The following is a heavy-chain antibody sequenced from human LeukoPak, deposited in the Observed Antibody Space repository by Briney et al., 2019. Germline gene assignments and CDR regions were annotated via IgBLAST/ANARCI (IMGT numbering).Heavy chain of an antibody. D-gene: IGHD3-10*01. V-gene: IGHV3-30*02. CDR3: ASDYGSGSYYPTLLDY. CDR1: GFTFSKYG. Sequence: GGSLRLSCAASGFTFSKYGMQWVRQAPVKGLEWVAFIRFDGGNKNYADSVKGRFTISRDNSKNTLYLQMNSLRAEDTAVYYCASDYGSGSYYPTLLDYWGQGTLVTVSS. CDR2: IRFDGGNK. J-gene: IGHJ4*02.